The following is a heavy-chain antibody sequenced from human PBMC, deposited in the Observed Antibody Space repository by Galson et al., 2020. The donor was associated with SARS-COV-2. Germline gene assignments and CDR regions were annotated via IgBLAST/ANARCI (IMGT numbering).Heavy chain of an antibody. CDR1: GFSLTTFGLG. Sequence: FGPTLVKPTQPLTLTCTFSGFSLTTFGLGVGWVRQPPGQALEWLALIYWNDDKFYSPSLKSRLTITKDTSKNQVVLTMTNMDPVDAGTYFCARSPLGGFYYFDKWGQGTLVTVSS. CDR3: ARSPLGGFYYFDK. J-gene: IGHJ4*02. V-gene: IGHV2-5*01. D-gene: IGHD7-27*01. CDR2: IYWNDDK.